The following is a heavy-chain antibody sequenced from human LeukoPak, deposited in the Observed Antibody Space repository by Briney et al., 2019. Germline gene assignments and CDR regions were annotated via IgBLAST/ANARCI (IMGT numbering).Heavy chain of an antibody. V-gene: IGHV4-38-2*02. CDR3: VRQAGGY. CDR2: INHSGST. Sequence: SETLSLTCTVSGYSISSGYYWAWIRQPPGKGLEWIGEINHSGSTNYNPSLKSRVTISVDTSKNQFSLKLSSVTAADTAVYYCVRQAGGYWGQGTLVTVSS. CDR1: GYSISSGYY. D-gene: IGHD3-10*01. J-gene: IGHJ4*02.